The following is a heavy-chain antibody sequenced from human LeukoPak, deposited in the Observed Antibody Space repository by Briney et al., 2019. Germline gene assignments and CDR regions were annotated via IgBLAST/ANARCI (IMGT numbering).Heavy chain of an antibody. V-gene: IGHV4-34*01. CDR3: ARGASSCSTTSCPRGPLYYYMDV. CDR2: INHSGST. J-gene: IGHJ6*03. CDR1: GGSFSGYY. D-gene: IGHD2-2*01. Sequence: SETLSLTCAVYGGSFSGYYWSWIRQPPGKGLEWIGEINHSGSTNYNPSLKSRVTISVDTSKNQFSLRLTSMTAADTAVYYCARGASSCSTTSCPRGPLYYYMDVWGKGTTVTVSS.